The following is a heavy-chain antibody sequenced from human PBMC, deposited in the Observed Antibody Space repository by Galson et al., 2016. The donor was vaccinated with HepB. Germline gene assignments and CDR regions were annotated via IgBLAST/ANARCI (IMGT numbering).Heavy chain of an antibody. D-gene: IGHD3/OR15-3a*01. V-gene: IGHV3-30-3*01. Sequence: SLRLSCAASGFTFSSHPMHWVRQAPGKGLEWVAIISYDGSRNYYAGSVKGRFTISRDNSKNTLYLHMNSLRVEDTAVYYCARDQGTWTGFDYWGQGILVTVSS. CDR3: ARDQGTWTGFDY. CDR2: ISYDGSRN. CDR1: GFTFSSHP. J-gene: IGHJ4*02.